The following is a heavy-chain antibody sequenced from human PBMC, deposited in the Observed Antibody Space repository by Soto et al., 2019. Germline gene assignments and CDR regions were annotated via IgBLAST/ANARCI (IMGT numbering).Heavy chain of an antibody. J-gene: IGHJ4*02. Sequence: PGGSLRLSCAASGFTFSGSAMHWVRQASGKGLEWVGRIRSKANSYATAYAASVKGRFTISRDDSKNTAYLQMNSLKTEDTAVYYCAKDYGDLGRNSSGYYSGGALDYWGQGTLVTGLL. V-gene: IGHV3-73*01. CDR2: IRSKANSYAT. CDR3: AKDYGDLGRNSSGYYSGGALDY. D-gene: IGHD3-22*01. CDR1: GFTFSGSA.